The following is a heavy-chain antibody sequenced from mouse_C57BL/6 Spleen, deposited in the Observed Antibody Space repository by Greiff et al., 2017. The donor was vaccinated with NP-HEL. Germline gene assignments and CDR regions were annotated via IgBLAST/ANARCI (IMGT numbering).Heavy chain of an antibody. V-gene: IGHV1-80*01. D-gene: IGHD2-5*01. J-gene: IGHJ4*01. CDR3: ARSDSNFYAMDY. CDR2: IYPGDGDT. CDR1: GYAFSSYW. Sequence: QVQLKESGAELVKPGASVKISCKASGYAFSSYWMNWVKQRPGKGLEWIGQIYPGDGDTNYNGKFKGKATLTADKSSSTAYMQLSSLTSEDSAVYFCARSDSNFYAMDYWGQGTSVTVSS.